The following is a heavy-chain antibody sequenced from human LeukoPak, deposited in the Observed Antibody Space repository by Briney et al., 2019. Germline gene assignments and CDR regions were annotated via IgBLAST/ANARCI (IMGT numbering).Heavy chain of an antibody. CDR3: ARGGLPAFYYCMDV. Sequence: GASVKVSCKASGYTFTGYYMHWVRQAPGQGLEWMGWINPNSGGTNYAQKFQGRVTMTRDTSISTAYVELNRLRSDDTAVYYCARGGLPAFYYCMDVWGKGTTVTVSS. J-gene: IGHJ6*03. CDR2: INPNSGGT. CDR1: GYTFTGYY. D-gene: IGHD1-26*01. V-gene: IGHV1-2*02.